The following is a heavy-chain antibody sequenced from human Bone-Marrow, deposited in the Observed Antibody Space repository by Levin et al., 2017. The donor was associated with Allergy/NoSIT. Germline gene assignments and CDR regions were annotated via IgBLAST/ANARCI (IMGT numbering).Heavy chain of an antibody. CDR3: TRGSSGWYGWSDL. V-gene: IGHV3-13*01. D-gene: IGHD6-19*01. Sequence: GGSLRLSCAASGFTFSNYDMHWVRQAPGNGLEWVSAIDTAGDTYYPGSVKGRFTISRENGRNSLYLQMNGLRAGDTAVYYCTRGSSGWYGWSDLWGQGTLVTVSS. CDR1: GFTFSNYD. J-gene: IGHJ5*02. CDR2: IDTAGDT.